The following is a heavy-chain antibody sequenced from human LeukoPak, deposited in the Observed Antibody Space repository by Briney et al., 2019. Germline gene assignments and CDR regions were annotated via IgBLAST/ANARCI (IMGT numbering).Heavy chain of an antibody. CDR3: ARHMEVPAPFDY. J-gene: IGHJ4*02. V-gene: IGHV4-39*01. D-gene: IGHD2-2*01. Sequence: SETLSLTCTVSGGSISSSSYYWGWIRQPPGKGLEWIGSIYYSGSTYYNPSLKSRVTISVDTSKNQFSLKLSSVTAADTAVYYCARHMEVPAPFDYWGQGTLVTVSS. CDR2: IYYSGST. CDR1: GGSISSSSYY.